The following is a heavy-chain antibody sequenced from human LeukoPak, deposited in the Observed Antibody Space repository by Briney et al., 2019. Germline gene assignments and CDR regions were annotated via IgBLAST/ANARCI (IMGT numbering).Heavy chain of an antibody. J-gene: IGHJ4*02. Sequence: GGSLRLSCAASGFTFRSYAMSWVRQAPGKGLEWVSAISGSGGSTYYADSVKGRFTISRDKSKNTLYLQMNSLRAEDTAAYYCAKPGGSDPVDYWGQGTLVTVSS. CDR1: GFTFRSYA. CDR2: ISGSGGST. V-gene: IGHV3-23*01. CDR3: AKPGGSDPVDY. D-gene: IGHD1-26*01.